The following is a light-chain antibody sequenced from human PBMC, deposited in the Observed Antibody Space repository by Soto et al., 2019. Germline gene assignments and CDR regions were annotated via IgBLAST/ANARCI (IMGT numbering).Light chain of an antibody. CDR1: ISNIGNNY. J-gene: IGLJ3*02. CDR2: DSN. CDR3: GTWDSSLSAGV. V-gene: IGLV1-51*01. Sequence: QSVLTQPPSMSAAPGQRVTISCSGTISNIGNNYVSWYQQLPGTAPKLLIFDSNKRPSGIPDRFSGSKSGTSATLGITGLPTGDEADYCCGTWDSSLSAGVFGGGSKLTVL.